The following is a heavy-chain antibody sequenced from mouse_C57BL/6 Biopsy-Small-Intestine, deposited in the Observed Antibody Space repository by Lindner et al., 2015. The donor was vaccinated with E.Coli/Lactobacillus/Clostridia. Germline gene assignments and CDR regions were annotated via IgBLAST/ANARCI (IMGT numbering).Heavy chain of an antibody. J-gene: IGHJ1*01. Sequence: SVKVSCKTSGYNFTSHDIIWVRQATGQGPEWMGWMNPNSGKPDLAQKFRGRLSLTSNTSTSTTYVELRSLRSEDTAVYYCARGGRVGYDYHYTMDVWGQGTTVTVSS. D-gene: IGHD2-2*01. V-gene: IGHV1S55*01. CDR2: MNPNSGKP. CDR3: ARGGRVGYDYHYTMDV. CDR1: GYNFTSHD.